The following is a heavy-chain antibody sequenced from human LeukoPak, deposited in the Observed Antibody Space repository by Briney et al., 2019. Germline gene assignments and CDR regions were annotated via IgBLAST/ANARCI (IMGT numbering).Heavy chain of an antibody. CDR2: IRYDGSNK. V-gene: IGHV3-30*02. J-gene: IGHJ5*02. CDR3: AKDLRLLRLFDRSYKDKNWFDP. CDR1: GFTFSGSA. D-gene: IGHD4-23*01. Sequence: QAGGSLRLSCAASGFTFSGSAMHWVRQAPGKGLEWVAFIRYDGSNKYYADSVKGRFTISRDNSKNTLYLQMNSLRAEDTAVYYCAKDLRLLRLFDRSYKDKNWFDPWGQGTLVTVSS.